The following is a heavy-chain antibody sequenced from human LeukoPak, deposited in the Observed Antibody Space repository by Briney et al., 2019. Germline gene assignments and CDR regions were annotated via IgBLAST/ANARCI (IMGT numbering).Heavy chain of an antibody. CDR2: IYYSGST. CDR3: AGEYGSGSYYQT. Sequence: SETLSLTCTVSGGSISSHYWSWIRQPPGKGLEWIGYIYYSGSTNYNPSLKSRVTISVDTSKNQFSLKLSSVTAADTAVYYCAGEYGSGSYYQTWGQGTLVTVSS. V-gene: IGHV4-59*11. CDR1: GGSISSHY. J-gene: IGHJ4*02. D-gene: IGHD3-10*01.